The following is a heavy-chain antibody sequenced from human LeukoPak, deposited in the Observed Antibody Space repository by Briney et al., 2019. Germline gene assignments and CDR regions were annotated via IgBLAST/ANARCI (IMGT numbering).Heavy chain of an antibody. V-gene: IGHV3-48*03. Sequence: PGGSLRLSCAASGFTFSSYEMNWVRQAPGKGLEWISYISSSGGLIYYADSVKGRFTISRDNAKKSLYLQMNSLRAEDTAVYYCARHRPGNTMIVNDAFDIWGQGTNGHRLF. CDR2: ISSSGGLI. D-gene: IGHD3-22*01. J-gene: IGHJ3*02. CDR1: GFTFSSYE. CDR3: ARHRPGNTMIVNDAFDI.